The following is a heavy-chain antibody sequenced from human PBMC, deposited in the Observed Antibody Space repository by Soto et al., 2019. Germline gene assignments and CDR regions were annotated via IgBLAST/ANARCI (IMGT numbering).Heavy chain of an antibody. D-gene: IGHD2-2*01. V-gene: IGHV1-2*02. Sequence: QVQLVQSGADVKTPGASVRVSCKASGYTFTGYYVHWVREAPGQGLEWMGWINPETGGTSYAQKFHGRVTLSRDTSINTAYLELIRLRFDDAAVYFCARERYQVISDGMDVWGQGTTVTVSS. CDR3: ARERYQVISDGMDV. J-gene: IGHJ6*02. CDR2: INPETGGT. CDR1: GYTFTGYY.